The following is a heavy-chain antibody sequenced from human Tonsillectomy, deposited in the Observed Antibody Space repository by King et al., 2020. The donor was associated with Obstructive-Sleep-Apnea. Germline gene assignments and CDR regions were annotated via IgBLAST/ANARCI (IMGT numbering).Heavy chain of an antibody. CDR1: GYTFTSFG. D-gene: IGHD3-22*01. CDR2: ISPYIGNT. Sequence: VQLVQSGAEVKKPGASVKVYCKASGYTFTSFGIIWVRQAPGQGLEWMGWISPYIGNTNYAQKFQGRVTMTTDTSTSTASMELRSLRSDDTAVYSCARVHYYDTSGYYWGAFDIWGQGTLVTVSS. V-gene: IGHV1-18*01. CDR3: ARVHYYDTSGYYWGAFDI. J-gene: IGHJ3*02.